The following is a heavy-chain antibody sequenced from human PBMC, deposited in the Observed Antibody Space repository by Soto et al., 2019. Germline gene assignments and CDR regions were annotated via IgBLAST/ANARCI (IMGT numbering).Heavy chain of an antibody. V-gene: IGHV3-30*18. CDR1: GFTFTNYA. D-gene: IGHD5-18*01. Sequence: QVQLVESGGGVVQPGRSLRLSCAASGFTFTNYAMHWVRQAPGKGLEWVAVISYDENNKYYADSVKGRFTISRDNSKNTVYLQMDSLRAEDTAVYYCAKKEDRRVDTTMVGTFDYWGQGTLVTVSS. CDR2: ISYDENNK. J-gene: IGHJ4*02. CDR3: AKKEDRRVDTTMVGTFDY.